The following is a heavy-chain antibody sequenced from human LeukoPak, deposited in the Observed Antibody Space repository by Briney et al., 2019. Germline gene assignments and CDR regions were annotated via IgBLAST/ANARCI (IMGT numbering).Heavy chain of an antibody. J-gene: IGHJ6*03. V-gene: IGHV4-34*01. Sequence: NTSETLSLTCAVYGGSFSGYYWSWIRQPPGKGLEWIGEINHSGGTNYNPSLKSRVTISVDTSKNQFSLKLSSVTAADTAVYYCARTTEGGYTYGYFYYYYMDVWGKGTTVTISS. CDR3: ARTTEGGYTYGYFYYYYMDV. D-gene: IGHD5-18*01. CDR2: INHSGGT. CDR1: GGSFSGYY.